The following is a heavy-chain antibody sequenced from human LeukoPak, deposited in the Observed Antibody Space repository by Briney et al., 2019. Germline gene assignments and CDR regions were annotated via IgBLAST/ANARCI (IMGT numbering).Heavy chain of an antibody. J-gene: IGHJ4*02. Sequence: GGSLRLSCVASGFSFISYGMHWVRQAPGKGLEWVGVISDDGRRKDYADSVKGRFTISRDNSRDTLYLQMNSLRAEDTAVYYCAKRPSDYGDYVSYFDYWGQGTLVTVSS. V-gene: IGHV3-30*18. CDR2: ISDDGRRK. D-gene: IGHD4-17*01. CDR3: AKRPSDYGDYVSYFDY. CDR1: GFSFISYG.